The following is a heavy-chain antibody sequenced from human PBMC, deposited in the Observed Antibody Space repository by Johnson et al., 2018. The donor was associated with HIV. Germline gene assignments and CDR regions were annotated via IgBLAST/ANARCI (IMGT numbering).Heavy chain of an antibody. Sequence: QMLLVESGGGVVQPGRSLRLSCAASGFTFTGYGMHWVRQAPGKGLEWLAFISYDGSNKYYADSVKGRFTISRDNSKNTLYLQMNSLRAEDTAVYYCARDRNYDILSIWGQGTVVTVSS. CDR1: GFTFTGYG. J-gene: IGHJ3*02. D-gene: IGHD3-9*01. V-gene: IGHV3-30*03. CDR3: ARDRNYDILSI. CDR2: ISYDGSNK.